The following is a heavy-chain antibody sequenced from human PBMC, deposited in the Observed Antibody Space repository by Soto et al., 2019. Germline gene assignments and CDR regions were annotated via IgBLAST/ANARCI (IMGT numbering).Heavy chain of an antibody. CDR1: GFTFSSYA. J-gene: IGHJ3*02. CDR2: ISGSGGST. D-gene: IGHD4-4*01. Sequence: VGSLRLSCAASGFTFSSYAMSWVRQAPGKGLEWVSAISGSGGSTYYADFVKGRFTISRDNSKNTLYLQMNSLRAEDTAVYYCAKGGPLMTTVTPGAFDIWGQGTMVT. CDR3: AKGGPLMTTVTPGAFDI. V-gene: IGHV3-23*01.